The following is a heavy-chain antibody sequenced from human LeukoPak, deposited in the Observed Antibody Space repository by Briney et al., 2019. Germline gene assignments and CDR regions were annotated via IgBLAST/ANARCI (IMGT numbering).Heavy chain of an antibody. CDR1: GGSISSHY. CDR3: ASSEYHGHFDY. Sequence: PSETLSLTCTVSGGSISSHYWSWIRQPPGKGLEWIGYIYYSGTTNYNPSLKSRVTISVDTSKNQFSLKLSSVTAADTAVYYCASSEYHGHFDYWGQGTLVTVSS. J-gene: IGHJ4*02. D-gene: IGHD2/OR15-2a*01. V-gene: IGHV4-59*11. CDR2: IYYSGTT.